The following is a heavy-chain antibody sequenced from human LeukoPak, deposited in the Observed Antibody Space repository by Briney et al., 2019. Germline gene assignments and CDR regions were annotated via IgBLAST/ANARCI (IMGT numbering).Heavy chain of an antibody. CDR3: ARASYYDYVWGSYRLPSCFDY. CDR2: INHSGST. J-gene: IGHJ4*02. CDR1: GGSFSGYY. V-gene: IGHV4-34*01. Sequence: SETLSLTCAVYGGSFSGYYWSWIRQPPGKGLEWIGEINHSGSTNYNPSLKSRVTISVDTSKNQFSLKLSSVTAADTAVYYCARASYYDYVWGSYRLPSCFDYWGQGTLVTVFS. D-gene: IGHD3-16*02.